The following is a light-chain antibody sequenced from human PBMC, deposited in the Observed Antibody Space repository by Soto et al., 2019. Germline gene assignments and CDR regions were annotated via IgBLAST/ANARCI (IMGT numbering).Light chain of an antibody. Sequence: QSVLTQPPSVSGAPGQRVTISCTGSSSNIGAGYDVHWFQQLPGTAPKLLIYGNTNRPSGVPDRFSGSKSGTTASLPITGLLAEDEADYYCRSSYTSRGDYEVFGAGTKLTVL. J-gene: IGLJ1*01. CDR1: SSNIGAGYD. V-gene: IGLV1-40*01. CDR3: RSSYTSRGDYEV. CDR2: GNT.